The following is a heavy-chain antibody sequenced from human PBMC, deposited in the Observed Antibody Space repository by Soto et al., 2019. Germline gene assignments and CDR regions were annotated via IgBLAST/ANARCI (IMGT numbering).Heavy chain of an antibody. D-gene: IGHD2-15*01. V-gene: IGHV3-23*01. J-gene: IGHJ3*02. Sequence: GGSLRLSCAASGFTFSSYAMSWVRQAPGKGLEWVSAISGSGGSTYYADSVKGRFTISRDNSKNTLYLQMKSLRAEDTAVYYCAKVVRDCSGGSCYSVWAFDIWGQGTMVTVSS. CDR1: GFTFSSYA. CDR2: ISGSGGST. CDR3: AKVVRDCSGGSCYSVWAFDI.